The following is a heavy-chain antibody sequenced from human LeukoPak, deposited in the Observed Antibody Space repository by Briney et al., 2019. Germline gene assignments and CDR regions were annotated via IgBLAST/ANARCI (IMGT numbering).Heavy chain of an antibody. CDR3: ASLGGHYDFWSGYPSDAFDI. CDR1: GGTFSSYA. Sequence: GASVKVSCKASGGTFSSYAISWVRQAPGQGLEWMGRIIPILGIANYAQKFQGRVTITADKSTSTAYMELSSLRSEDTAVYYCASLGGHYDFWSGYPSDAFDIWGQGTMVTVYS. CDR2: IIPILGIA. D-gene: IGHD3-3*01. V-gene: IGHV1-69*04. J-gene: IGHJ3*02.